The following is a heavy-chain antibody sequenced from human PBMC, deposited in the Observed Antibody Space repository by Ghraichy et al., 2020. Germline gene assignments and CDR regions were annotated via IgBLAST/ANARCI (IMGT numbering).Heavy chain of an antibody. V-gene: IGHV4-59*08. CDR1: GGSISRYY. Sequence: SETLSLTCTVSGGSISRYYWSWIRQPPGKGLEWIGYMYYSGIINYNPFLKSRVTISVDTSKNQFSLQLSSVTAADTAVYYCAGGLGKTPAYWGQGTPVTVSS. CDR2: MYYSGII. J-gene: IGHJ4*02. CDR3: AGGLGKTPAY. D-gene: IGHD3-16*01.